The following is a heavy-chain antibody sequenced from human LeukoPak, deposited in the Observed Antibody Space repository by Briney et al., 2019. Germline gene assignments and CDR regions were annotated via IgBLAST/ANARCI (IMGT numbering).Heavy chain of an antibody. CDR3: ARRGYSYGYDAFDI. Sequence: PSETLSLTCTVSGGSISSYYWSWIRQPAGKGLEWIGRIYTSGSTNYNPSLKSRVTMSVDTSKNQFSLKLSSVTAADTAVYYCARRGYSYGYDAFDIWGQGTMVTVSS. J-gene: IGHJ3*02. V-gene: IGHV4-4*07. CDR2: IYTSGST. CDR1: GGSISSYY. D-gene: IGHD5-18*01.